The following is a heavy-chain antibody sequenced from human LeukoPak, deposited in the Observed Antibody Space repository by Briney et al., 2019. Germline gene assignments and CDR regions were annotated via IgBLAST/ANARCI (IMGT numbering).Heavy chain of an antibody. J-gene: IGHJ4*02. Sequence: SETLSLTCTVSGGSISSYYWGWIRQSPGKGLEWFGCVYYSGSTYYNPSLKSRVTISVDTSQNQFSLQLTSVTAADTAVYYCARGFRGPNFDYWGQGTLVTVSS. D-gene: IGHD3-10*01. V-gene: IGHV4-39*07. CDR2: VYYSGST. CDR3: ARGFRGPNFDY. CDR1: GGSISSYY.